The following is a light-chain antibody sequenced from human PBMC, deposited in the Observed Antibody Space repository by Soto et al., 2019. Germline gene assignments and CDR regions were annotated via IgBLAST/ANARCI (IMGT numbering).Light chain of an antibody. CDR2: GNT. Sequence: QSVLTQPPSVSGAPGQRATISCTGSSSNIGAGYDVHWYQQLPGTAPKLLVSGNTNRPSGVPDRFSGSKSGTSASLAITGLQAEDEADYYCQSYDSSLSYWVFGGGTKVTVL. V-gene: IGLV1-40*01. CDR3: QSYDSSLSYWV. CDR1: SSNIGAGYD. J-gene: IGLJ3*02.